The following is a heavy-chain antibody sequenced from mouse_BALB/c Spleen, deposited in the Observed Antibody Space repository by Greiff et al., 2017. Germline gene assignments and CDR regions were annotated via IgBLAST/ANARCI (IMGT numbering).Heavy chain of an antibody. CDR3: ARGPKEYDIFAY. Sequence: EVKLVESGGGLVKPGGSLKLSCAASGFTFSSYAMSWVRQTPEKRLEWVASISSGGSTYYPDSVKGRFTISRDNARNILYLQMSSLRSEDTAMYYCARGPKEYDIFAYWGQGTLVTVSA. CDR1: GFTFSSYA. CDR2: ISSGGST. V-gene: IGHV5-6-5*01. J-gene: IGHJ3*01. D-gene: IGHD2-14*01.